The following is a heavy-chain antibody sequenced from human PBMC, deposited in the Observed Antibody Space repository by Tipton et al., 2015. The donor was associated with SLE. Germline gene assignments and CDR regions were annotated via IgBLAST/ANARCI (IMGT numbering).Heavy chain of an antibody. CDR1: GSTFSTYD. V-gene: IGHV3-23*01. D-gene: IGHD2-15*01. Sequence: SLRLSCAASGSTFSTYDMGWVRQAPGKGLEWVSSITGSGAFTYYADSVKGRFSISRDNSKNTLYLQLNSVRVEDTAVYHCAKALGGGSLPIDFWGQGTLVTVSS. J-gene: IGHJ4*02. CDR2: ITGSGAFT. CDR3: AKALGGGSLPIDF.